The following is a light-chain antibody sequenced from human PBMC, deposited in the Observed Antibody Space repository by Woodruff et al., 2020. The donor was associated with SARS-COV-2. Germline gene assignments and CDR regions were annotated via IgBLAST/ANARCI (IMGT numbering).Light chain of an antibody. CDR2: RNN. J-gene: IGLJ3*02. Sequence: NIGSNYVYWYQQLPGTAPKLLIYRNNQRPSGVPDRFSGSKSGTSASLAIAGLQAEDEADYYCQSYDSSLSGWVFGGGTKLT. V-gene: IGLV1-47*01. CDR1: NIGSNY. CDR3: QSYDSSLSGWV.